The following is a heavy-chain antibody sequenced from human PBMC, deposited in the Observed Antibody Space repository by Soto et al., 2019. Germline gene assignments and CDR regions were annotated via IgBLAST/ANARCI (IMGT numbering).Heavy chain of an antibody. CDR2: IVVGSGNT. CDR1: GFTFTSSA. D-gene: IGHD3-3*01. CDR3: ARGSTIFGVVISRPFY. Sequence: RXXVKVSCKASGFTFTSSAVQWVRRARGQRLEWIGWIVVGSGNTSYAQKFQGRVTMTRDTSTSTVYMELSSLRSEDTAVYYCARGSTIFGVVISRPFYWGQGTLVTVSS. V-gene: IGHV1-58*01. J-gene: IGHJ4*02.